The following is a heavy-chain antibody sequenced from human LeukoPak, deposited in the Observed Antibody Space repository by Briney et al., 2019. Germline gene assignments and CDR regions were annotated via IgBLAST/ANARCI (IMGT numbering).Heavy chain of an antibody. CDR2: ISSSGSTI. CDR3: ARDPPQGWELLPDGFDI. Sequence: GGSLRLSCAASGFTFSSYEMNWVRQAPGKELEWVSYISSSGSTIYYADSVKGRFTISRDNAKNSLYLQMNSLRAEDKAVYYCARDPPQGWELLPDGFDIWGPGTKV. J-gene: IGHJ3*02. V-gene: IGHV3-48*03. CDR1: GFTFSSYE. D-gene: IGHD1-26*01.